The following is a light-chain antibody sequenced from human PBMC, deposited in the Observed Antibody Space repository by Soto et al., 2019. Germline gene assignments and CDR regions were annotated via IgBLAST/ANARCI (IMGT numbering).Light chain of an antibody. CDR2: DAS. CDR3: QQYHSYSTWT. Sequence: DIQMTQSPSTLSASVGDRVTISCRASQSVSWYLAWYQQKPGKATKILIFDASRLGSGVPSRFSGSGSGTDFTLTISSMKPDDTATDFCQQYHSYSTWTLGQGTKVEI. CDR1: QSVSWY. V-gene: IGKV1-5*01. J-gene: IGKJ1*01.